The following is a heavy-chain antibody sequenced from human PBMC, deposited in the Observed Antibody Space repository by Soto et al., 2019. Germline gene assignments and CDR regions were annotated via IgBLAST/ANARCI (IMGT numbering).Heavy chain of an antibody. J-gene: IGHJ6*02. CDR1: GYTLTELS. CDR2: FDPEDAET. Sequence: ASVKVSCKVSGYTLTELSMHWVRQPPGKGLEWMGGFDPEDAETIHARRFQGRVTMTEDTSADTAYMELSSLRSEDTAVYYCAAGVVPYGMDVWGQGTTVTVSS. D-gene: IGHD2-15*01. CDR3: AAGVVPYGMDV. V-gene: IGHV1-24*01.